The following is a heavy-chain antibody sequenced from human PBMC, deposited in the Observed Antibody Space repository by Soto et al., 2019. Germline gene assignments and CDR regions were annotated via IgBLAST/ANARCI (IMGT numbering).Heavy chain of an antibody. Sequence: GESLKISCKGSGYSFNSYWIGWVRQMPRKGLEWMGIIYPGDSDTTYSPSFQGQVTISADKSISTAYLQWSSLKASDTAMYYCARHYYDSNGYYYLDYWGQGALVTVSS. CDR2: IYPGDSDT. J-gene: IGHJ4*02. D-gene: IGHD3-22*01. V-gene: IGHV5-51*01. CDR3: ARHYYDSNGYYYLDY. CDR1: GYSFNSYW.